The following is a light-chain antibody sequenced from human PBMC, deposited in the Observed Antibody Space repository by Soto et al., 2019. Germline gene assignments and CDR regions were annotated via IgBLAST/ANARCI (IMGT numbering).Light chain of an antibody. Sequence: DIQMTQSPATLAASVGDRVTITCRASQSLNRWLAWYRQKSGKAPKLLIFKTSSLESGVPSRFSGSGSATEFTLTISSLQPDDFATYYCQQYKSYPLTFGGGTKVEI. V-gene: IGKV1-5*03. CDR2: KTS. CDR1: QSLNRW. CDR3: QQYKSYPLT. J-gene: IGKJ4*01.